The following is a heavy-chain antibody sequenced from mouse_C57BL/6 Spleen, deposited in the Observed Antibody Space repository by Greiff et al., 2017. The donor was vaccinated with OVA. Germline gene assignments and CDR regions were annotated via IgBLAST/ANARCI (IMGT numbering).Heavy chain of an antibody. CDR3: ARWLRPKNYCDY. CDR1: GFTFTDYY. J-gene: IGHJ2*01. D-gene: IGHD2-2*01. CDR2: IRNKANGYTT. V-gene: IGHV7-3*01. Sequence: EVQLVESGGGLVQPGGSLSLSCAASGFTFTDYYMSWVRQPPGKALEWLGFIRNKANGYTTEYSASVKGRFTISRDNSQSILYRQMNALRAEDSATYYWARWLRPKNYCDYWGQGTTLTVSS.